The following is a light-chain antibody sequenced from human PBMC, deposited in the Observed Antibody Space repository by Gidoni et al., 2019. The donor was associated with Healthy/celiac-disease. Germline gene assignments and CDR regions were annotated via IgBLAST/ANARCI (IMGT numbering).Light chain of an antibody. J-gene: IGKJ2*03. Sequence: EIVLTQSPATLSLSPGERATLSCRASQSVSSYLAWYQQKPGQAPRLLIYDASNRATGIPARFSGSGSGTDFTLTISSLEPEDFAVYYCQQRSNWPPYGFXQXTKPEIK. CDR3: QQRSNWPPYG. CDR1: QSVSSY. V-gene: IGKV3-11*01. CDR2: DAS.